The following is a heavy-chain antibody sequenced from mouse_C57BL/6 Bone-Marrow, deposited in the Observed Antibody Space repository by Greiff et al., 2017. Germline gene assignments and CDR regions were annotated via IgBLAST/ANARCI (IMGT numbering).Heavy chain of an antibody. V-gene: IGHV1-81*01. D-gene: IGHD1-1*01. Sequence: QVQLKESGAELARPGASVKLSCKASGYTFTSYGISWVKQRTGPGLEWIGEVYPRSGSTSYNVKFKGKATLTADKSSSTAYMQLRSLTSEDSAVYFWARDSTVVASYYFDYWGQGTTLTVSS. J-gene: IGHJ2*01. CDR2: VYPRSGST. CDR3: ARDSTVVASYYFDY. CDR1: GYTFTSYG.